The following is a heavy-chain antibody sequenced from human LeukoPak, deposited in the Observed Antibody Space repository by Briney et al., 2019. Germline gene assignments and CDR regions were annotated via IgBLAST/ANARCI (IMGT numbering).Heavy chain of an antibody. Sequence: GGSLRLSCEASGFTFRNYAMTWVRQAPGKGLEWVSSISSSSTYIYYEDSVKGRFTISRDNAKSSLYLQMNSLRAEDTAVYYCAREALVGYYDSIGYVFDYWGHGTLVTVSS. D-gene: IGHD3-22*01. CDR1: GFTFRNYA. CDR2: ISSSSTYI. V-gene: IGHV3-21*01. J-gene: IGHJ4*01. CDR3: AREALVGYYDSIGYVFDY.